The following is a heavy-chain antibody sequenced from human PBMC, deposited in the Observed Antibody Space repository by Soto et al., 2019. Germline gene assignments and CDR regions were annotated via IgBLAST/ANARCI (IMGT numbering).Heavy chain of an antibody. CDR1: GFTFSDYY. CDR3: ARDLPTLNYYYYGMDV. Sequence: LRLSCAASGFTFSDYYMSWIRQAPGKGLEWVSYISSSSSYTNYADSVKGRFTISRDNAKNSLYLQMNSLRAEDTAVYYCARDLPTLNYYYYGMDVWGQGTTVTVSS. J-gene: IGHJ6*02. V-gene: IGHV3-11*06. CDR2: ISSSSSYT.